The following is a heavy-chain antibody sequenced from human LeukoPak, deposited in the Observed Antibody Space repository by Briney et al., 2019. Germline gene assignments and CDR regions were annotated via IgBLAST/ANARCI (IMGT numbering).Heavy chain of an antibody. J-gene: IGHJ4*02. CDR3: ARDRYFGDIVVVVGY. CDR1: GFTFSDYY. CDR2: ISSSGSTI. V-gene: IGHV3-11*04. Sequence: GGSLRLPCAASGFTFSDYYMSWIRQAPGKGLEWVSYISSSGSTIYYADSVKGRFTISRDNAKNSLYLQMNSLRAEDTAVYYCARDRYFGDIVVVVGYWGQGTLVTVSS. D-gene: IGHD2-15*01.